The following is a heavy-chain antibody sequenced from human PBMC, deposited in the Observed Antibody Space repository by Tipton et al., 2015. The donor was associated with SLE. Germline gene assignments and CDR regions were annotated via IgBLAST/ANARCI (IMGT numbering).Heavy chain of an antibody. Sequence: TLSLTCTVSGGSISSGGYYWSWIRQPPGKGLEWIGSIYYSGSTYYNPSLKSRVTISVDTSKNQFSLKLSSVTAADTAVYYCARGMKQLPVDYWGQGTLVTVSS. CDR1: GGSISSGGYY. D-gene: IGHD6-6*01. CDR2: IYYSGST. V-gene: IGHV4-39*07. CDR3: ARGMKQLPVDY. J-gene: IGHJ4*02.